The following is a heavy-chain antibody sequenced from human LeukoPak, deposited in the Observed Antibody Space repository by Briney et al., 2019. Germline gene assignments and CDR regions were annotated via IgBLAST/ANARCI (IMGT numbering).Heavy chain of an antibody. CDR3: AKSDCSSDGCKLLNY. CDR1: GFTFSDYF. J-gene: IGHJ4*02. Sequence: GGSLRLSCVASGFTFSDYFMSWIRQAPGKGLEWVSLISGSGDATKYADSVMGRFTISRDNSKNTLYLQMHSLRAEDTAVYYCAKSDCSSDGCKLLNYWGQGTLVTVSS. CDR2: ISGSGDAT. D-gene: IGHD5-24*01. V-gene: IGHV3-23*01.